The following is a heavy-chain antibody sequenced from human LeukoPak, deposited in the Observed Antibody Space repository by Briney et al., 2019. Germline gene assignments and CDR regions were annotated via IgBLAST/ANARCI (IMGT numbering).Heavy chain of an antibody. V-gene: IGHV1-2*02. J-gene: IGHJ4*02. D-gene: IGHD1-26*01. CDR2: INPNSGGT. CDR1: GYTFTGYY. CDR3: ARGLGATGSYFDY. Sequence: ASVKASCKASGYTFTGYYMHWVRQAPGQGLEWMGWINPNSGGTNYAQKFQGRVTMTRDTSISTAYMELSRLRSDDTAVYYCARGLGATGSYFDYWGQGTLVTVSS.